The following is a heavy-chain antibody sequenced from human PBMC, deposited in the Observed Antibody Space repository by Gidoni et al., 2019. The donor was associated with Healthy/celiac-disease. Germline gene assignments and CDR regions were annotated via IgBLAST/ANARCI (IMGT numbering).Heavy chain of an antibody. Sequence: QLQLQESGPGLVKPSETLSLTCTVSGGSISSSSYYWGWIRQPPGKGLEWIGRIYYSGSTYYNPSLKSRVTISVDTSKNQFSLKLSSVTAADTAVYYCLTFGGGYYFDYWGQGTLVTVSS. CDR1: GGSISSSSYY. CDR3: LTFGGGYYFDY. D-gene: IGHD3-16*01. CDR2: IYYSGST. J-gene: IGHJ4*02. V-gene: IGHV4-39*01.